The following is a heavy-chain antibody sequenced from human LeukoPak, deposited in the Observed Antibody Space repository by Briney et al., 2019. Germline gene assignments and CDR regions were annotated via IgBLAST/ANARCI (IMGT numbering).Heavy chain of an antibody. CDR3: TRGSSGRRDN. D-gene: IGHD6-19*01. Sequence: GASVKVSFTASVYTFTSCDINWVRQATGQGLEWMGWMNPNSGNTGYGQSFQGRITMTRDISIGTAYMELSNLTSEDTAIYYCTRGSSGRRDNWGQGTLVTVSA. V-gene: IGHV1-8*01. J-gene: IGHJ4*02. CDR1: VYTFTSCD. CDR2: MNPNSGNT.